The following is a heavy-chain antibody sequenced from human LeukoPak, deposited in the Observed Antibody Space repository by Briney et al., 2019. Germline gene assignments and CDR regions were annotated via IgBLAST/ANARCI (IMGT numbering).Heavy chain of an antibody. J-gene: IGHJ6*03. CDR3: ASSVWRFGVYYYYYYMDV. D-gene: IGHD6-19*01. CDR2: IYSGGST. V-gene: IGHV3-53*01. Sequence: PGGSLRLSCAASGFTVSSNYMSWVPQAPGKGLEWVSVIYSGGSTYYADSVKGRFTISRDNSKNTLYLQMSSLRAEDTAVYYWASSVWRFGVYYYYYYMDVWGKGTTVTVSS. CDR1: GFTVSSNY.